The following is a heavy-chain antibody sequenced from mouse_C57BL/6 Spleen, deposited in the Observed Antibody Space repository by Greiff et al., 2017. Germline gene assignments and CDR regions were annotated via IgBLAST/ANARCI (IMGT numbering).Heavy chain of an antibody. CDR3: ARTDYGYYYAMEY. V-gene: IGHV1-61*01. J-gene: IGHJ4*01. D-gene: IGHD1-1*01. CDR2: IYPSDGET. CDR1: GYTFTSYW. Sequence: QVQLQQPGAELVRPGSSVKLSCKASGYTFTSYWMDWVKQRPGQGLEWIGNIYPSDGETHYDQKFKDKATLTVDTSSSTAYMQLSSLTSEDSAVYYCARTDYGYYYAMEYWGQGTSVTVSS.